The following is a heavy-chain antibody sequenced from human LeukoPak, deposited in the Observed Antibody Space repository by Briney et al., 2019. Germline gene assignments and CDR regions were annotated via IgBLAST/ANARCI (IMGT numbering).Heavy chain of an antibody. J-gene: IGHJ5*02. CDR2: IKNDGSST. V-gene: IGHV3-74*01. CDR3: TKSDWFDP. CDR1: GFTFSSYW. Sequence: GGSLRLSCVASGFTFSSYWMHWVRQGPRKGLVWVSRIKNDGSSTSYADSVKGRFTISRDNAKNTLYLQMNSLRAEDTAVYYCTKSDWFDPWGQGTLVTVSS.